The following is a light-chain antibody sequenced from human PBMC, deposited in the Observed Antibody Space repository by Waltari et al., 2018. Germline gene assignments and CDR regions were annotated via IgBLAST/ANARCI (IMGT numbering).Light chain of an antibody. J-gene: IGKJ1*01. CDR2: GAS. V-gene: IGKV1-39*01. Sequence: DIQMTQPPSPLSASIGNRVTTTCRASQSISTYLNWYQQKPGKVPKLLIYGASTLQSGVPSRVSASGSGTHFTLTISSLQPEDVATYYCQQSYSTPWTFGQGTKVEIK. CDR3: QQSYSTPWT. CDR1: QSISTY.